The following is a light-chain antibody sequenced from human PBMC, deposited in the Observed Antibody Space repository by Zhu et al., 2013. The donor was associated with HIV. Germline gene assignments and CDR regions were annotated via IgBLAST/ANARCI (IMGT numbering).Light chain of an antibody. CDR3: CSYTTTSIRI. V-gene: IGLV2-14*02. Sequence: QSALTQPASVSGSPGQSITISCTAIGSEIDISTLVSWYQFRPGKAPQLIISAATRRPSGISDRFSGSSSVSAASLTISGLQAEDEADYYCCSYTTTSIRIFGGGTKVTVL. CDR1: GSEIDISTL. CDR2: AAT. J-gene: IGLJ2*01.